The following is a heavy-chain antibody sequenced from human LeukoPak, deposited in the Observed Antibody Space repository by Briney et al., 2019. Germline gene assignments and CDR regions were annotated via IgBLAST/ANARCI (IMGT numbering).Heavy chain of an antibody. V-gene: IGHV3-23*01. CDR1: GFTFSSYA. J-gene: IGHJ4*02. Sequence: PGGSLRLSCAASGFTFSSYAMSWVRQAPGKGLEWVSVISGSGGSTYYPDSVKGRFTISRDNSKNTLYLQMNSLRAEDTAVYYCASGYCSGGSCYSGLVRYWGQGTLVTVSS. D-gene: IGHD2-15*01. CDR2: ISGSGGST. CDR3: ASGYCSGGSCYSGLVRY.